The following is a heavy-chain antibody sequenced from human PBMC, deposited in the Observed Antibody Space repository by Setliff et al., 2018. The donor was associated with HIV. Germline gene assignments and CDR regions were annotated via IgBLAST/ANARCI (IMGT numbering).Heavy chain of an antibody. CDR1: GFTFTGYY. CDR3: ARGPQSYVDVVPTIGRYYFDY. Sequence: ASVKVSCKAYGFTFTGYYLHWVRQAPGQGLEWMGWIKPHSGGTKYAQKFHGRVTMTRDTSISTAYMELSRLRSDDTAVFYCARGPQSYVDVVPTIGRYYFDYWGQGTLVTVSS. V-gene: IGHV1-2*02. D-gene: IGHD5-12*01. CDR2: IKPHSGGT. J-gene: IGHJ4*02.